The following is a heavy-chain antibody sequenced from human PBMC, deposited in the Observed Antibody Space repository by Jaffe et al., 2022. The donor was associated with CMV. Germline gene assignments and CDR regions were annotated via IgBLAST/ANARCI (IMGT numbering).Heavy chain of an antibody. J-gene: IGHJ6*03. V-gene: IGHV3-7*03. D-gene: IGHD4-17*01. CDR2: IKQDGSEK. CDR1: GFTFSSYW. CDR3: ARDPTEITVTTESYYYYYMDV. Sequence: EVQLVESGGGLVQPGGSLRLSCAASGFTFSSYWMSWVRQAPGKGLEWVANIKQDGSEKYYVDSVKGRFTISRDNAKNSLYLQMNSLRAEDTAVYYCARDPTEITVTTESYYYYYMDVWGKGTTVTVSS.